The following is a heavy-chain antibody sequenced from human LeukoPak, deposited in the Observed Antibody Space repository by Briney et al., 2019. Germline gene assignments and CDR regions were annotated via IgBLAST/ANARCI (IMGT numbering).Heavy chain of an antibody. CDR1: GGSISGSSYY. CDR3: ARSPTYDFWSGYYYFDP. Sequence: PSETLSLTCTVSGGSISGSSYYWGWIRQPPGKGLEWIGYIHYTGSTNYNPSLKRRVIISVDTSKKQFSLKLSSVTAADTAVYYCARSPTYDFWSGYYYFDPWGQGTLVTVSS. J-gene: IGHJ5*02. V-gene: IGHV4-61*05. D-gene: IGHD3-3*01. CDR2: IHYTGST.